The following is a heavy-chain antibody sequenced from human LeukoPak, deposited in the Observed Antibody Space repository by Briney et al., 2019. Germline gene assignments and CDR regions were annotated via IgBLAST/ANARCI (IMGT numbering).Heavy chain of an antibody. CDR3: AKGRVVVAATRSYYYYMDV. D-gene: IGHD2-15*01. J-gene: IGHJ6*03. Sequence: AGGSLRLSCAASGFTFTNNFMSWVRQVPGKGLEWVANIKQDGSETTYADSVRGRFTIFRDNAKNSLYLQMNSLRAEDTAVYYCAKGRVVVAATRSYYYYMDVWGKGTTVTIFS. V-gene: IGHV3-7*03. CDR1: GFTFTNNF. CDR2: IKQDGSET.